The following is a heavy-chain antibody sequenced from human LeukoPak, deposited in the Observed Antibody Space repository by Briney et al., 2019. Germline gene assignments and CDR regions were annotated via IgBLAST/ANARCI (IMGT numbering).Heavy chain of an antibody. CDR1: GFTFSTYY. D-gene: IGHD6-6*01. Sequence: GGSLRLSCAASGFTFSTYYMNWVRQAPGKGLEWVSFITDSSSYIYYTDSVKGRFTISRDNAKNSLFLQMNSLRDEDTAVYYCASGFSSSPYFDYWGQGTLVTVSS. CDR3: ASGFSSSPYFDY. CDR2: ITDSSSYI. J-gene: IGHJ4*02. V-gene: IGHV3-21*01.